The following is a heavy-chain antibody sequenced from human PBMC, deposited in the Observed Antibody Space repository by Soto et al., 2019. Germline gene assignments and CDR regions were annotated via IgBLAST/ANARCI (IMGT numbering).Heavy chain of an antibody. CDR3: ARDLWGYCGTDCYPLDV. D-gene: IGHD2-21*02. CDR2: MYNTGST. Sequence: XETLSLTCTVSGGSISGYYWSWIRQPPGKGLEWIGYMYNTGSTVYNPSFKSRVTISVDTSKNQFSLKLNSVTAADTAVYYCARDLWGYCGTDCYPLDVWGQGTTVTVSS. V-gene: IGHV4-59*01. J-gene: IGHJ6*02. CDR1: GGSISGYY.